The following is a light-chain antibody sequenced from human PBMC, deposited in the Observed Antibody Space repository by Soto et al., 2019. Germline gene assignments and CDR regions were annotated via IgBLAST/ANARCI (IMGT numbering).Light chain of an antibody. CDR3: QTWGTGIRV. J-gene: IGLJ2*01. Sequence: QLVLTQSPSASASLGASVKLTCTLSSGHSSYAIAWLQQQPEKGPRYLMKLNSDGSHNKGDGIPDRFSGSSSGAERYLTISCLQSEDEADYYCQTWGTGIRVFGGGTKLTVL. CDR1: SGHSSYA. CDR2: LNSDGSH. V-gene: IGLV4-69*01.